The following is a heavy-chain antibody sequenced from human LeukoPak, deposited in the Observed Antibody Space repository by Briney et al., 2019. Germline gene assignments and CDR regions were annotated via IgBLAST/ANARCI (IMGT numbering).Heavy chain of an antibody. V-gene: IGHV1-18*01. CDR1: GYIFTSYG. CDR2: ISAYNGNT. Sequence: ASVKVSCKASGYIFTSYGISWVRQAPGQGLEWMGWISAYNGNTNYAQKLQGRVTMTTDTSTSTAYMELRSLRSDDTAVYYCARADYGDYNPHYWGQGTLVTVSS. D-gene: IGHD4-17*01. CDR3: ARADYGDYNPHY. J-gene: IGHJ4*02.